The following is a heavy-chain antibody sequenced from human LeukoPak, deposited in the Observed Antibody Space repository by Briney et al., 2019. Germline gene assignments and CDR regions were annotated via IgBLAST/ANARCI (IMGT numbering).Heavy chain of an antibody. V-gene: IGHV3-74*01. Sequence: PGGSPRLSCAASGFTLSNYWIHWVRQAPGKGLVWVAYINSDGSRTSYADSVKGRFTISRDNAKNTVHLLMNSLRVEDTAVYYCARPGPYSSGWYQDFDYWGQGNLVTVSS. J-gene: IGHJ4*02. D-gene: IGHD6-19*01. CDR1: GFTLSNYW. CDR2: INSDGSRT. CDR3: ARPGPYSSGWYQDFDY.